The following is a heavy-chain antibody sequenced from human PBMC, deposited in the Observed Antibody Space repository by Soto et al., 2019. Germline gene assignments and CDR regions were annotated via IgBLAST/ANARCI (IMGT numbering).Heavy chain of an antibody. CDR1: GDSVSSNSAA. D-gene: IGHD2-15*01. Sequence: SQTLSLTCAISGDSVSSNSAAWNWIRQSPSRGLEWLGRTYYRSKWYNDYAVSVKSRITINPDTSKNQFSLQLNSVTPEGTAVYYCARDWRVVAPTRQNYDYYGMDVWGEGTTITVSS. J-gene: IGHJ6*04. CDR2: TYYRSKWYN. V-gene: IGHV6-1*01. CDR3: ARDWRVVAPTRQNYDYYGMDV.